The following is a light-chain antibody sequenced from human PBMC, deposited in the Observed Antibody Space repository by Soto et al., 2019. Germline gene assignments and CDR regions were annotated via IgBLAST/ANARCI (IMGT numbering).Light chain of an antibody. CDR3: QQRAKWPST. V-gene: IGKV3-11*01. Sequence: EVVLTQSPDTLSLSPGETATLSCRASQSVDRYEAWYQQKLGQAPRLLIYDAYTRATGVAARFTGSGSATDFSLTITSLEPEDFAVYYCQQRAKWPSTFDPGTKVE. CDR1: QSVDRY. CDR2: DAY. J-gene: IGKJ2*02.